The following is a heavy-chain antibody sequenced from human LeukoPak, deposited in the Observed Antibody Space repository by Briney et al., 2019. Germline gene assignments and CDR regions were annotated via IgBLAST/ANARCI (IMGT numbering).Heavy chain of an antibody. CDR2: ISWNSGSI. Sequence: PGRSLRLSCAASGFTFDDYAMHWVRHAPGKGLAWVSGISWNSGSIGYADSVKGRFTISRDNAKNSLYLQMNSLRAEDTALYYCAKDRRGYSYGDFDYWGQGTLVTVSS. CDR1: GFTFDDYA. V-gene: IGHV3-9*01. CDR3: AKDRRGYSYGDFDY. D-gene: IGHD5-18*01. J-gene: IGHJ4*02.